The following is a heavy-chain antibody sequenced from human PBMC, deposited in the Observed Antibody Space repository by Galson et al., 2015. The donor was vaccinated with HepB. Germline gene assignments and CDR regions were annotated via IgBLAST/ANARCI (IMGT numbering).Heavy chain of an antibody. Sequence: PALVKPTQTLTLTCTFSGFSLSTSGMCVSWIRQPPGKALEWLARIDWDDDIYYRTPLKTRLTISKDTSKNQVVLTMTNMDLVDTATYYCARIRPYSSGWEFDSWGQGTLVTVS. CDR2: IDWDDDI. V-gene: IGHV2-70*11. D-gene: IGHD6-19*01. CDR3: ARIRPYSSGWEFDS. J-gene: IGHJ4*02. CDR1: GFSLSTSGMC.